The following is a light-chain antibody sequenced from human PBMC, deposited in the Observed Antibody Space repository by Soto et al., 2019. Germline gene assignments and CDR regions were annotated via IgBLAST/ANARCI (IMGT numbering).Light chain of an antibody. Sequence: DIQMTQSPSTLSASVGDRVTITCRASQSIGHWLAWYQQRPGKAPTVLIYQASALASGVPSRFSGSRSGTEFILTISSLQPDDFATYYCQQYSIYSITFGGGTRVE. CDR1: QSIGHW. CDR3: QQYSIYSIT. J-gene: IGKJ4*01. CDR2: QAS. V-gene: IGKV1-5*03.